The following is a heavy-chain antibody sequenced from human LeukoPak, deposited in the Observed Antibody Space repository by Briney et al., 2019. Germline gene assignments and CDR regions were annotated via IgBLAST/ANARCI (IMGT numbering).Heavy chain of an antibody. CDR3: ARDGGAVAARGGEFDY. CDR1: GGTFSSYA. Sequence: SVKVSCKASGGTFSSYAISWVRQAPGQGLEWMGRIIPILGMANYAQKFQGRVTITADKSTSTAYMELSSLRSEDTAVYYCARDGGAVAARGGEFDYWGQGTLVTVSS. J-gene: IGHJ4*02. D-gene: IGHD6-19*01. V-gene: IGHV1-69*04. CDR2: IIPILGMA.